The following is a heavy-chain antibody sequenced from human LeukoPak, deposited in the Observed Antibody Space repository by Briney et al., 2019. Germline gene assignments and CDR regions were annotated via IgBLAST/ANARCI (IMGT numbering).Heavy chain of an antibody. CDR1: GFSFGSNA. J-gene: IGHJ4*02. CDR3: ARGGLSARPDY. D-gene: IGHD6-6*01. CDR2: IWYDGSNK. Sequence: GGSLGLSCEASGFSFGSNAMHWVRQVPGKGLKWLAIIWYDGSNKYYADSVKGRFTISRDNSKNTVYLQMNSLRVEDTAVYYCARGGLSARPDYWGQGALVTVSS. V-gene: IGHV3-33*01.